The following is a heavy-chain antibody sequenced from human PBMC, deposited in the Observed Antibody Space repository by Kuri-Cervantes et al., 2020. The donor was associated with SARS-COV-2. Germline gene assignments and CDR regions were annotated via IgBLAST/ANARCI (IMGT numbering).Heavy chain of an antibody. Sequence: GESLKISCSASGFTFSSYTMHWVRQAPGKGLEYVSGISSNGGSTYYADSVKGRFTISRDNAKNTLYLQMNSLRAEDTAVYYCARSIIAVAGFGGRDYWGQGTLVTVSS. CDR1: GFTFSSYT. CDR3: ARSIIAVAGFGGRDY. CDR2: ISSNGGST. D-gene: IGHD6-19*01. J-gene: IGHJ4*02. V-gene: IGHV3-64*04.